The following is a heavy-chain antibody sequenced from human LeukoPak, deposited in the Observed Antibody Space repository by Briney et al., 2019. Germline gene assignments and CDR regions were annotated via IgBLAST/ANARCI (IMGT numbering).Heavy chain of an antibody. D-gene: IGHD3-16*02. J-gene: IGHJ4*02. CDR1: GFTFSNAW. V-gene: IGHV3-15*01. CDR2: FKTETDGGTT. Sequence: PGGSLRLSCAASGFTFSNAWMSWVRQAPGKGLEWVGRFKTETDGGTTDYAAPVKDRFTVSRDDSKNTLYLQMNSLKTDDTGVYYCTTGGSYRFFDYWGQGTLVTVSS. CDR3: TTGGSYRFFDY.